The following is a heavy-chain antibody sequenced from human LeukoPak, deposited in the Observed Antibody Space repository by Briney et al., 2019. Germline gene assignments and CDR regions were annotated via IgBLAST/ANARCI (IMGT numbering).Heavy chain of an antibody. CDR1: GYTFTGYY. CDR3: ARERRAALWFGPHTDEHWFDP. J-gene: IGHJ5*02. V-gene: IGHV1-2*02. CDR2: INPNSGGT. D-gene: IGHD3-10*01. Sequence: ALVKVSCKASGYTFTGYYMHWVRQAPGQGLEWMGWINPNSGGTNYAQKFQGRVTMTRDTSISTAYMELSRLRSDDTAVYYCARERRAALWFGPHTDEHWFDPWGQGTLVTVSS.